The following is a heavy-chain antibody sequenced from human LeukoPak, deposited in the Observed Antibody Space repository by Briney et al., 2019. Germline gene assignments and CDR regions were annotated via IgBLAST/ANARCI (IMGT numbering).Heavy chain of an antibody. CDR2: IKQDGSEK. D-gene: IGHD2-8*02. CDR1: GLTFSRYW. V-gene: IGHV3-7*01. Sequence: GGSLRLSCAASGLTFSRYWMTWFRQAPGKGLEWVANIKQDGSEKYYVDSVKGRFTISRDNADRSLYLQMTSLRVEDTAVYFCASRYCTGVNCFAASYMCMDVWGKGTTVTVSS. CDR3: ASRYCTGVNCFAASYMCMDV. J-gene: IGHJ6*03.